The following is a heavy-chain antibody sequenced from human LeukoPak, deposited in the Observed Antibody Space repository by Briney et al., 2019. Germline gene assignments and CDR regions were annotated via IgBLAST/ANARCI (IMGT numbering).Heavy chain of an antibody. J-gene: IGHJ4*02. CDR3: ASEKVPNLVLGANDY. CDR1: GGTFSSYT. CDR2: IIPILGIA. Sequence: GASVKVSCKASGGTFSSYTISWVRQAPGQGLEWMGRIIPILGIANYAQKFQGRVTITADKSTGTAYMELSSLRSEDTAVYYCASEKVPNLVLGANDYWGQGTLVTVSS. V-gene: IGHV1-69*02. D-gene: IGHD1-26*01.